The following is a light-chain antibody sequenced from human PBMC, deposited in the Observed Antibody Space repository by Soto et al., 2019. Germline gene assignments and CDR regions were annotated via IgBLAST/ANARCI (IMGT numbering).Light chain of an antibody. Sequence: TQSPASLSASSGEEITLSCTASQSIKNYLAWYQHKPGQAPRLLFYDASIRATGIPARFSAGGSRTEVAVVINILQSEDAAAYYCQEYNAWPAGTFGQGNKVEIK. CDR2: DAS. CDR3: QEYNAWPAGT. V-gene: IGKV3D-15*03. CDR1: QSIKNY. J-gene: IGKJ1*01.